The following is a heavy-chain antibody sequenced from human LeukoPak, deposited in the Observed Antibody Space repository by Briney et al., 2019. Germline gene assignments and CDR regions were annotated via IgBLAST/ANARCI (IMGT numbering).Heavy chain of an antibody. CDR1: GSSFTSYW. Sequence: GQPLKISSKGSGSSFTSYWLGWARPLPGPGLERMEIIYPGDSATSYRPSFQAQVTISADKSISTAYLQWSSLKASDTAMYYCARQGYGGNSEFDYWGQGTLVTVSS. D-gene: IGHD4-23*01. CDR3: ARQGYGGNSEFDY. CDR2: IYPGDSAT. V-gene: IGHV5-51*01. J-gene: IGHJ4*02.